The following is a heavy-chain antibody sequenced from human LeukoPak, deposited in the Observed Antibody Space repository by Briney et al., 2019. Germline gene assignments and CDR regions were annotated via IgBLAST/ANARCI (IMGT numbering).Heavy chain of an antibody. V-gene: IGHV3-23*01. CDR2: ISDSGGST. J-gene: IGHJ4*02. CDR1: GFTFSSYA. CDR3: AKATGATLDY. Sequence: PGGSLRLSCAASGFTFSSYAMSWVRQAPGKGLEWVSAISDSGGSTYYADSVKGRFTISRDSSKNTLYLQMNSLRAEDTAVYYCAKATGATLDYWGQGTLVTVSS. D-gene: IGHD1-1*01.